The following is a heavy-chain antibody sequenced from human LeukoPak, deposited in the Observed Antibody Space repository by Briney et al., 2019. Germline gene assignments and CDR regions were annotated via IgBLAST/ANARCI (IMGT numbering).Heavy chain of an antibody. J-gene: IGHJ4*02. CDR1: GYRFTGYY. CDR3: ARAGQSSNFGDYFDY. Sequence: ASVEVSCKTSGYRFTGYYLHWMRQAPGQGLEWMGRINPDSGGPNYAQKFQGRVTITRVTSINTAYMELSSLRSDDTAFYYCARAGQSSNFGDYFDYWGQGTLVTVPS. CDR2: INPDSGGP. V-gene: IGHV1-2*06. D-gene: IGHD2-21*01.